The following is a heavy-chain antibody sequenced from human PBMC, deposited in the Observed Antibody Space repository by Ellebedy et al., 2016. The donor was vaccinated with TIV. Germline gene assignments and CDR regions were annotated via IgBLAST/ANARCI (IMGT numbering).Heavy chain of an antibody. V-gene: IGHV4-34*01. J-gene: IGHJ4*02. CDR2: INHSGST. Sequence: SETLSLXXAVSGGCFSGYYCGWIRQPPGKGLEWIGEINHSGSTNYNPSLKCRVTISVDTSKNQFSLKLSSVTAADTAVYYCARVYNWNPTYYFDYWGQGTLVTVSS. D-gene: IGHD1-20*01. CDR3: ARVYNWNPTYYFDY. CDR1: GGCFSGYY.